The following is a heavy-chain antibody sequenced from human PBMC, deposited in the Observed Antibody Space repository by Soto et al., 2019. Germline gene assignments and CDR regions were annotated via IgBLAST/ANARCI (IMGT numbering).Heavy chain of an antibody. CDR2: IYYSGST. D-gene: IGHD3-10*01. CDR3: ARDARLPLNMVRAAYMDV. J-gene: IGHJ6*03. CDR1: GGSISSYY. V-gene: IGHV4-59*01. Sequence: PSETLSLTCTVSGGSISSYYWSWIRQPQGKGLEWIGYIYYSGSTNYNPSLKSRVTISVDTSKNQFSLKLSSVTAADTAVYYCARDARLPLNMVRAAYMDVWGKGTTVTVCS.